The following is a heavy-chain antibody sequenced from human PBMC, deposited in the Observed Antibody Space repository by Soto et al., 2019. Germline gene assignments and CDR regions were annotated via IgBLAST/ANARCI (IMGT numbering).Heavy chain of an antibody. D-gene: IGHD2-2*01. V-gene: IGHV1-69*13. CDR2: IIPIFGTA. J-gene: IGHJ5*02. CDR3: ARVQDIVVVPAARGDWFDP. Sequence: SVKVSCKAPADTFTSYYIHWVRQAPGQGLEWMGGIIPIFGTANYAQKFQGRVTITADESTSTAYMELSSLRSEDTAVYYCARVQDIVVVPAARGDWFDPWGQGTLVTVSS. CDR1: ADTFTSYY.